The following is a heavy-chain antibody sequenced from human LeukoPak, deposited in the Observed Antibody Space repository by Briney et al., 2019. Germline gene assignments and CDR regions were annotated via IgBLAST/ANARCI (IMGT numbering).Heavy chain of an antibody. CDR2: IYHSGST. Sequence: SETLSLTCTVSGYSISSGYYWGCIRQPPGKGLEWIGCIYHSGSTYYNPSLKRRVTISVDASKKQFSLKLSSVTAADTAVYYCARAKTVAGRPYYFDYWGQGTLVTVSS. CDR3: ARAKTVAGRPYYFDY. CDR1: GYSISSGYY. D-gene: IGHD6-19*01. V-gene: IGHV4-38-2*02. J-gene: IGHJ4*02.